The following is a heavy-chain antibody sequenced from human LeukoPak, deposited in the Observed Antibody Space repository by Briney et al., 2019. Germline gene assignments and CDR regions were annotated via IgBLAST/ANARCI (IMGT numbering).Heavy chain of an antibody. D-gene: IGHD3-16*01. V-gene: IGHV4-34*01. CDR1: GGSISSYY. Sequence: PSETLSLTCTVSGGSISSYYWSLIRQPPGKGLEWIGEINHSGGTKYNPSLKSRVTISVDTSKNQFSLKLSSVTAADTAMYYCARVKDPGGYYYYYYMDVWGKGTTVTVSS. CDR3: ARVKDPGGYYYYYYMDV. J-gene: IGHJ6*03. CDR2: INHSGGT.